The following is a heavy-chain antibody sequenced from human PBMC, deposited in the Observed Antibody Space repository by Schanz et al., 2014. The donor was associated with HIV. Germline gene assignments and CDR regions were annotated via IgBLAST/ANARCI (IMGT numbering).Heavy chain of an antibody. D-gene: IGHD3-22*01. CDR1: GFTFDSYG. CDR3: AKDRNHYDSRYRGKGNYYYYYGMDV. Sequence: QVQLVESGGGVVQPGRSLRLSCAASGFTFDSYGIHWVRQAPGKGLEWVAVISYDGTKKKFADSVKGRFTISRDNSKNTRYLQMKSLRPEDTAVYYCAKDRNHYDSRYRGKGNYYYYYGMDVWGQGTTVTVSS. CDR2: ISYDGTKK. J-gene: IGHJ6*02. V-gene: IGHV3-30*18.